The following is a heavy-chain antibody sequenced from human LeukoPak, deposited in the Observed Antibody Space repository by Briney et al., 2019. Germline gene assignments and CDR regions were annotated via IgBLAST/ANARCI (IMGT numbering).Heavy chain of an antibody. J-gene: IGHJ4*02. CDR1: GYTFTGYC. Sequence: ASVKVSCKASGYTFTGYCMHWVRQAPGQGLEWMGWINPNSGGTNYAQKFQGRVTMTRDTSISTAYMELSRLRSDDTAVYYCARDGWYYDSSGYSNYWGQGTLVTVSS. CDR2: INPNSGGT. V-gene: IGHV1-2*02. CDR3: ARDGWYYDSSGYSNY. D-gene: IGHD3-22*01.